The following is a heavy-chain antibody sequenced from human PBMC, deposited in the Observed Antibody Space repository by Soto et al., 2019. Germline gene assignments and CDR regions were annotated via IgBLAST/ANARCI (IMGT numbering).Heavy chain of an antibody. CDR3: ARLYCICASYYLVMDV. CDR1: GYTFTSYA. CDR2: INAGNGNT. V-gene: IGHV1-3*01. D-gene: IGHD2-2*01. Sequence: ASVKVSCKASGYTFTSYAMHWVRQAPGQRLEWMGWINAGNGNTKYSQKFQGRVTITRDTSASTAYMELRSLRSDDTAVYHCARLYCICASYYLVMDVWGQGTTVTVS. J-gene: IGHJ6*02.